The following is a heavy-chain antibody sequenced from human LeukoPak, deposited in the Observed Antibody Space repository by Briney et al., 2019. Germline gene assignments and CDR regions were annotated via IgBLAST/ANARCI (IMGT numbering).Heavy chain of an antibody. CDR2: INPNSGGT. V-gene: IGHV1-2*05. J-gene: IGHJ4*02. CDR3: ARDPVGYYYDSSGLFDY. CDR1: GYTFTGYY. Sequence: ASVKVSCKASGYTFTGYYMHWVRQAPGQGLEWMGRINPNSGGTNYAQKFQGRATMTRDTSISTAYMELSRLRSDDTGVYCCARDPVGYYYDSSGLFDYWGQGTLVTVSS. D-gene: IGHD3-22*01.